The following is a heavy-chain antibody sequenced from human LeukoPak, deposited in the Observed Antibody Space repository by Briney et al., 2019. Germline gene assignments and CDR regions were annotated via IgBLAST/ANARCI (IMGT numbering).Heavy chain of an antibody. CDR1: GGTFSSYA. J-gene: IGHJ5*02. V-gene: IGHV1-69*05. CDR2: IIPIFGTA. D-gene: IGHD3-10*01. CDR3: ARALGVLWFQLDP. Sequence: SVKVSCKASGGTFSSYAISWVRQAPGQGLEWMGGIIPIFGTANYAQKFQGRVTIITDESTSTAYMQLSSLRSEDTAVYYCARALGVLWFQLDPWGQGTLVTVSS.